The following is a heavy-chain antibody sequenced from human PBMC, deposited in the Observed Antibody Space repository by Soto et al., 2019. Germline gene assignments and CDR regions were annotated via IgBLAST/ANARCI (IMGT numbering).Heavy chain of an antibody. J-gene: IGHJ4*02. CDR2: IKQDGSEK. V-gene: IGHV3-7*03. D-gene: IGHD5-18*01. CDR1: SFTSRIHW. CDR3: ARDRGTRYSYEIYFDY. Sequence: PGGCLRLSCAASSFTSRIHWTGWVRQSPGKGMEWVANIKQDGSEKYYVDSVKGRLTISRDNAKNSLYLQMNSLRAEDTAVYYCARDRGTRYSYEIYFDYWGQGNLVTVSS.